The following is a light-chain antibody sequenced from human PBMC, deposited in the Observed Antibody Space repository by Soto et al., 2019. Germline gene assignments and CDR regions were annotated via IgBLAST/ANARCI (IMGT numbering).Light chain of an antibody. CDR2: AAS. CDR1: QSLSIN. CDR3: QQYGSSPQKFT. Sequence: IVMTQSPATLSVSPGERAILSCRASQSLSINLAWYQQKPGQAPGLLIYAASRRATGIPDRFRGSGAGTDFTLTISRLEPEDLAVYYCQQYGSSPQKFTFGGGTKVDIK. J-gene: IGKJ4*01. V-gene: IGKV3-20*01.